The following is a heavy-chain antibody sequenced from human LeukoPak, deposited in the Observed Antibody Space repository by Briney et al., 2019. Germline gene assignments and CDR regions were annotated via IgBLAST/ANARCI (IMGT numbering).Heavy chain of an antibody. CDR2: ISSSSSYI. Sequence: GGSLRLSCAASGFTFSSYSMNWVRQAPGKGLEWVSSISSSSSYIYYADSVKGRFIISRDNAKNSLYLQMNSLRAEDTAVYYCARDAPSSYGMDVWGQGTTVTVSS. CDR1: GFTFSSYS. J-gene: IGHJ6*02. V-gene: IGHV3-21*01. CDR3: ARDAPSSYGMDV.